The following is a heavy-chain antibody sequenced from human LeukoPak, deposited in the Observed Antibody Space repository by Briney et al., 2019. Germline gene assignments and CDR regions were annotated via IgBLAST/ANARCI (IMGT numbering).Heavy chain of an antibody. CDR3: AKASGYIAARPFDY. Sequence: PGGSLRLSCAASGFTFSSYWMSWVRQAPGRGLEWVANIKKDGSEKHCMDSVKGRFTISRDNSKNTLYLQMNSLRAEDTAVYYCAKASGYIAARPFDYWGQGTLVTVSS. D-gene: IGHD6-6*01. CDR2: IKKDGSEK. CDR1: GFTFSSYW. J-gene: IGHJ4*02. V-gene: IGHV3-7*03.